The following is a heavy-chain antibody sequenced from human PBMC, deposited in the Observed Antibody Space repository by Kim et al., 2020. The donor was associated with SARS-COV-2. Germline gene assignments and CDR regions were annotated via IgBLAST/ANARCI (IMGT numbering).Heavy chain of an antibody. V-gene: IGHV3-15*01. CDR3: ITDIWGSVGGSFDY. Sequence: GGSLRLSCAASGFTFSNAWMNWVRQAPGKGLEWVGRVRSETDGGTTDYAAPVKGRFTISRDDSRNTLYLQMKSLKTEDTALYYCITDIWGSVGGSFDYWGQGTLVTVSS. D-gene: IGHD3-16*01. CDR2: VRSETDGGTT. J-gene: IGHJ4*02. CDR1: GFTFSNAW.